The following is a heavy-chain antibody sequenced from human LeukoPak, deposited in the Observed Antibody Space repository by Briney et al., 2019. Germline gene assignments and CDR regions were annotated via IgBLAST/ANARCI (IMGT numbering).Heavy chain of an antibody. D-gene: IGHD3-16*02. CDR3: ARDNSPYDYVWGSYRYPIDY. CDR2: ISAYNGNT. J-gene: IGHJ4*02. Sequence: GASVKVSCKASGYTFTSYGISWVRQAPGQGLEWMGWISAYNGNTNYAQKLQGRVTMTTDTSTSTAYMELRSLRSDDTAVYYCARDNSPYDYVWGSYRYPIDYWGQGTLVTVSS. CDR1: GYTFTSYG. V-gene: IGHV1-18*01.